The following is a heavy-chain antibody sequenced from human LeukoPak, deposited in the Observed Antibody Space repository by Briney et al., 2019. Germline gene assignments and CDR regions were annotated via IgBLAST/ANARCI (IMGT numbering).Heavy chain of an antibody. CDR2: ISGSGDST. J-gene: IGHJ5*02. CDR1: GFTFSSYA. V-gene: IGHV3-23*01. D-gene: IGHD2-15*01. CDR3: AKDMAYSFDP. Sequence: GGSLRLSCAASGFTFSSYAMSWVRQAPRKGLECVSAISGSGDSTYYADSVKGRFTISRDNSKNTLYLQMNSLRAEDTAVYYCAKDMAYSFDPWGQGTLVTVSS.